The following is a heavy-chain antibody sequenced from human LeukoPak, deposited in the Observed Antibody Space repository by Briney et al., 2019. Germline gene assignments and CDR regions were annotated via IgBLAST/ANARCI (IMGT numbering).Heavy chain of an antibody. Sequence: ASETLSLTCGVSGGSISGTNWWSWVRQPPGQGLEWIGEISLRGLTNYNPSLRSRLTMSLDESKNQVSLNLTSVTAADTAVYYCSRESGPFSPFGFWGQGILVSVHS. CDR1: GGSISGTNW. V-gene: IGHV4-4*02. CDR3: SRESGPFSPFGF. D-gene: IGHD1-26*01. J-gene: IGHJ4*02. CDR2: ISLRGLT.